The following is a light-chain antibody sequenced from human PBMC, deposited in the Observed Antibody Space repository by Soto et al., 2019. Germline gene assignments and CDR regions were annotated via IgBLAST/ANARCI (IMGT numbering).Light chain of an antibody. CDR3: SSYRSSGTLVL. J-gene: IGLJ2*01. Sequence: QSALTQPASVSGSLGQSITISCSGTSSDIGGYSYVSWYQQHPDTAPKLMIYDVSFRPSGISNRFSGSKSGNTASLTISGLQAEDEADYYCSSYRSSGTLVLFGGGTKLTVL. CDR2: DVS. CDR1: SSDIGGYSY. V-gene: IGLV2-14*03.